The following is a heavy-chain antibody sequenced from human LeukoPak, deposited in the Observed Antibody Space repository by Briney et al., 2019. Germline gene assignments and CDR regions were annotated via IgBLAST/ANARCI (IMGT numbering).Heavy chain of an antibody. Sequence: TGGSLRLSCAASGFTFDDYAMHWVRQAPGKGLEWVSGISWNSGSIGYADSVKGRFTISRDNAKNSLYLQMNSLRAEGTALYYCAKLWFGELLAGDAFDIWGQGTMVTVSS. CDR1: GFTFDDYA. J-gene: IGHJ3*02. CDR2: ISWNSGSI. V-gene: IGHV3-9*01. CDR3: AKLWFGELLAGDAFDI. D-gene: IGHD3-10*01.